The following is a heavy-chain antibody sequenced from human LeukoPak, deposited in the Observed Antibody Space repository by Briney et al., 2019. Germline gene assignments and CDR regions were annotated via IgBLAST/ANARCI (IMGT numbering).Heavy chain of an antibody. CDR3: AREPPEIAAADY. CDR2: IYYSGST. D-gene: IGHD6-6*01. CDR1: GGSISSGGYY. J-gene: IGHJ4*02. Sequence: PSQTLSLTCTVSGGSISSGGYYWSWIRQHPGKGLEWIGYIYYSGSTNYNPSLKSRVTMSVDTSKNQFSLKLSSVTAADTAVYYCAREPPEIAAADYWGQGTLVTVSS. V-gene: IGHV4-31*03.